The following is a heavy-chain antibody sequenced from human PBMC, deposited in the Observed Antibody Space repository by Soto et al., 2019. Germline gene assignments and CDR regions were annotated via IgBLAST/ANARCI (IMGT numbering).Heavy chain of an antibody. CDR1: GGTFSSYA. Sequence: QVQLVQSGAEVKKPGSSVKVSCKASGGTFSSYAISWVRQAPGQGLEWMGGIIPIFGTANYAQKFQGRVTITADESTSTAYMELSSLRSEDTAVYYCATPRRTASYSSSPYYYYYGMDVWGQGTTVTVSS. D-gene: IGHD6-6*01. CDR3: ATPRRTASYSSSPYYYYYGMDV. CDR2: IIPIFGTA. J-gene: IGHJ6*02. V-gene: IGHV1-69*01.